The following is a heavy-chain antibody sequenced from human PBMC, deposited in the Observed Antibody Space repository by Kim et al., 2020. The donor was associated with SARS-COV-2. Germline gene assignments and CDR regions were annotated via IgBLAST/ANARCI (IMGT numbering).Heavy chain of an antibody. Sequence: STIYYADSVKGRFPISRDNAKNSLYLQMNSLRDEDTAVYYCARVRGGANDYWGQGTLVTVSS. V-gene: IGHV3-48*02. CDR2: STI. D-gene: IGHD3-16*01. J-gene: IGHJ4*02. CDR3: ARVRGGANDY.